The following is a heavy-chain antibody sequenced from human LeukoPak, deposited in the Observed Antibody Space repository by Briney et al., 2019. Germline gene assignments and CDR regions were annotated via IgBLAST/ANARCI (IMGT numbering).Heavy chain of an antibody. J-gene: IGHJ6*01. V-gene: IGHV3-30*18. CDR3: AKESTTYYYYGMHV. D-gene: IGHD2/OR15-2a*01. CDR2: ISYDGTKK. CDR1: GVTFSNYA. Sequence: GGSLRLSCTASGVTFSNYAMHWVRQAPGKGLEWVAVISYDGTKKYYPDSVKGRFTISRDNSYNTLYLQMDSLTAEDTAVYYCAKESTTYYYYGMHVWGQGTTVTVSS.